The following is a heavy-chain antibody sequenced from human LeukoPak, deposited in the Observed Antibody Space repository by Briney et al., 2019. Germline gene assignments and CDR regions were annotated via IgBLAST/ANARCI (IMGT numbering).Heavy chain of an antibody. Sequence: ASVKVSCKASGYTFTSYDINWVRQATGQGLEWMGWRNPNSGNTGYAQKFQGRVTMTRNTSISTAYMELSSLRSEDTAVYYCARSTGYSSGWHPYYYYGMDVWGQGTTVTVSS. CDR3: ARSTGYSSGWHPYYYYGMDV. V-gene: IGHV1-8*01. CDR1: GYTFTSYD. J-gene: IGHJ6*02. D-gene: IGHD6-19*01. CDR2: RNPNSGNT.